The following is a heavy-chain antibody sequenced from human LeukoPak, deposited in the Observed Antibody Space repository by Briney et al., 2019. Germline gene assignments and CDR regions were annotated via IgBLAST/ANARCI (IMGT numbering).Heavy chain of an antibody. V-gene: IGHV1-69*13. CDR2: IIPIFGTA. Sequence: GASVKVSCKASGYTFTSYGISWVRQATGQGLEWMGGIIPIFGTANYAQKFQGRVTITADESTSTAYMELSSLRSEDTAVYYCAGHYYDSSGYYYFDYWGQGTLVTVSS. D-gene: IGHD3-22*01. J-gene: IGHJ4*02. CDR3: AGHYYDSSGYYYFDY. CDR1: GYTFTSYG.